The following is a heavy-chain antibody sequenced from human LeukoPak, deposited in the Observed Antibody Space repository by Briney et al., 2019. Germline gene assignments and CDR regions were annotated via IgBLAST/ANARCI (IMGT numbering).Heavy chain of an antibody. D-gene: IGHD1-1*01. CDR3: ARDLPGELGRGVFDI. CDR2: ISSSSSTI. J-gene: IGHJ3*02. CDR1: GFTFSSYS. Sequence: PGGSLRLSCAASGFTFSSYSMDWVRQAPGKGLEWVSYISSSSSTIYYADSVKGRFTISRDNAKNSLYLQMNTLRVDDTAVYYCARDLPGELGRGVFDIWGQGTMVTVSS. V-gene: IGHV3-48*04.